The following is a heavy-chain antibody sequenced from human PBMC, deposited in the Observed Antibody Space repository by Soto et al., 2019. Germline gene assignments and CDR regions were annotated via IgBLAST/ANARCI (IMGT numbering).Heavy chain of an antibody. V-gene: IGHV3-30*18. CDR1: GFTFSSYG. D-gene: IGHD1-26*01. CDR3: AKDHSGSLDY. CDR2: ISYDGSNK. Sequence: QVQLVESGGGVVQPGRSLRLSCAASGFTFSSYGMHWVRQAPGKGLEWVAVISYDGSNKYYADSVEGRFTISRDNSKNTQYLQMNSLRAEDTAVYYCAKDHSGSLDYWGQGTLVTVSS. J-gene: IGHJ4*02.